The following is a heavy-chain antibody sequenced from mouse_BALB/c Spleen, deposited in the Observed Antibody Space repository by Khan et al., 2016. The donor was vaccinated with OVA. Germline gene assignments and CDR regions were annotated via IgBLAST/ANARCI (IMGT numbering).Heavy chain of an antibody. Sequence: EVKLLESGPGLVKPSQSLSLTCTVTGYSITSGYAWNWLRQFPGNKLEWMGYISYSGVTCFPPSLKSRISITRDTSKNQFFLQLNSVTTEDTATDYCARGNYYGYYFDYWGQGTTLTVSS. CDR2: ISYSGVT. CDR1: GYSITSGYA. J-gene: IGHJ2*01. D-gene: IGHD1-1*01. V-gene: IGHV3-2*02. CDR3: ARGNYYGYYFDY.